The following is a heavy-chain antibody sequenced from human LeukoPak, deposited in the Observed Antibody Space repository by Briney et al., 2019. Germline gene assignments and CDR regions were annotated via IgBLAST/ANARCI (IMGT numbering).Heavy chain of an antibody. J-gene: IGHJ6*03. CDR3: ARVASNYYYYYMDV. Sequence: AASVKVSCKASGYTFTSYGISWVRQAPGQGLEWMGGIIPIFGTANYAQKFQGRVTITADESTSTAYMELSSLRSEDTAVYYCARVASNYYYYYMDVWGKGTTVTVSS. CDR1: GYTFTSYG. CDR2: IIPIFGTA. V-gene: IGHV1-69*13.